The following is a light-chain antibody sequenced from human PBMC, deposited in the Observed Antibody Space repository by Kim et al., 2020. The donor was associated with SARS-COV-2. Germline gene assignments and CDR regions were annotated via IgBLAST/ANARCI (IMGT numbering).Light chain of an antibody. Sequence: VSPVQTASVAWSGDELGDTYACWYQQKPGQSPVLVIYQDSKRPSGIPERFSGSQSGNTATLTVGGTQAMDEADYYCQAWASSTGVFGGGTQLTVL. CDR1: ELGDTY. V-gene: IGLV3-1*01. J-gene: IGLJ2*01. CDR2: QDS. CDR3: QAWASSTGV.